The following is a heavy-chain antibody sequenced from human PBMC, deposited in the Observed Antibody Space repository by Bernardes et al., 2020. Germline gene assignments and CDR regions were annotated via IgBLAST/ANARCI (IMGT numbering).Heavy chain of an antibody. CDR3: AKAVKRYYDSSGYYYYYYGMDV. J-gene: IGHJ6*02. V-gene: IGHV3-23*01. D-gene: IGHD3-22*01. CDR1: GFTFRSYA. CDR2: ISGSGGST. Sequence: ARSLIRSCAASGFTFRSYAMSWVRQAPGKGLEWVSAISGSGGSTYYADSVKGRFTISRDNSKNTLYLQMNSLRAEDTAVYYCAKAVKRYYDSSGYYYYYYGMDVWGQGTTVTVSS.